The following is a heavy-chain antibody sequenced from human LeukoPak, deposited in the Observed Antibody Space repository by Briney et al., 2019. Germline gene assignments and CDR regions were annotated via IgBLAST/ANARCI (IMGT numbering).Heavy chain of an antibody. CDR2: ISYDGSNK. CDR1: GFTFSSYG. J-gene: IGHJ4*02. V-gene: IGHV3-30*18. D-gene: IGHD3-22*01. Sequence: GRSLRLSCAASGFTFSSYGMHWVRQAPGKRLEWVAVISYDGSNKYYADSVKGRFTISRDNSKNTLYLQMNSLRAEDTAVYYCAKDASSYYYDSSGPHYWGQGTLVTVSS. CDR3: AKDASSYYYDSSGPHY.